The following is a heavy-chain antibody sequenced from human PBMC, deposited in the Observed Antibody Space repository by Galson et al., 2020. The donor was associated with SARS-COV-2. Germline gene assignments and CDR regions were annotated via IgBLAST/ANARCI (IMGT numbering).Heavy chain of an antibody. CDR2: IIPILGLI. Sequence: SVTVSCKATGGTYSSYAINWVRQPPGQGLAWMGGIIPILGLINYAQNFQGRLTINAATSTNTGFMELSSLGSDDTAVYYCAGERLRQLAPGWDAFDIWGQGTMVTVSS. CDR3: AGERLRQLAPGWDAFDI. J-gene: IGHJ3*02. V-gene: IGHV1-69*10. CDR1: GGTYSSYA. D-gene: IGHD6-6*01.